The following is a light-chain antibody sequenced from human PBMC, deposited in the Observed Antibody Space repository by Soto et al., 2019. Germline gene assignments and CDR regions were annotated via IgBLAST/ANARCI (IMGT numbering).Light chain of an antibody. J-gene: IGKJ1*01. CDR2: GAS. Sequence: EIVLTQSPATLSLSPGERATLSCRASQSVSNNYLAWYQQKPGQAPRLLIYGASNRATGIPDRFSGSGSGTYFTLTSSRLEPEDFAVYYCQQYSSSGTFGQGTKVDIK. CDR1: QSVSNNY. V-gene: IGKV3-20*01. CDR3: QQYSSSGT.